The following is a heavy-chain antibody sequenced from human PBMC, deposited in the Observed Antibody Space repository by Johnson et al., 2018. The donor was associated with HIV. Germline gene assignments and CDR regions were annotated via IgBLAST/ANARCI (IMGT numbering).Heavy chain of an antibody. CDR3: AKDRTGFDAFDI. CDR2: IGSAGDT. CDR1: GFTFSDYD. D-gene: IGHD1-1*01. Sequence: VQLVESGGGLVQPGGSLRLSCAASGFTFSDYDMHWVRQATGEGLEWVSAIGSAGDTYYPGSVKGRFTISRDNAKNTLYLQMNSLRAEDTAVYYCAKDRTGFDAFDIWGQGTMVTVSS. V-gene: IGHV3-13*01. J-gene: IGHJ3*02.